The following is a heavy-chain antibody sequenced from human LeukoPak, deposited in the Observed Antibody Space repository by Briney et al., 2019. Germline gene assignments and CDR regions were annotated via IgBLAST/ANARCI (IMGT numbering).Heavy chain of an antibody. J-gene: IGHJ4*02. CDR1: GFTFSSYA. D-gene: IGHD5-24*01. CDR2: ISYDGSNK. Sequence: GGSLRLSCAASGFTFSSYAMHWVRQAPGKGLEWVALISYDGSNKYYADSVKGRFTISRDNSKNTLYLQMNSPRAEDTAVYYCAKDDRWLQFCCWGQGTLVTVSA. V-gene: IGHV3-30*04. CDR3: AKDDRWLQFCC.